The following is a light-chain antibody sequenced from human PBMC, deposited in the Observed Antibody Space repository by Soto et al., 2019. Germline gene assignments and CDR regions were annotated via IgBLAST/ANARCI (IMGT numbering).Light chain of an antibody. CDR2: AAS. CDR1: QGISSY. V-gene: IGKV1-9*01. Sequence: DIHLTQSPSFLSASVGDRVTITCRASQGISSYVAWYQQKPGKAPKVLIYAASTLKSGVPSRFSGSGSGTEFTLTISSLQPEDFATYHCQQVKNYPLTFGGGTRVEIK. J-gene: IGKJ4*01. CDR3: QQVKNYPLT.